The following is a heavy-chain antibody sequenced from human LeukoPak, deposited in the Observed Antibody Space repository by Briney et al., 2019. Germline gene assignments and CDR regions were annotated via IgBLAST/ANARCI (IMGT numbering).Heavy chain of an antibody. J-gene: IGHJ4*02. V-gene: IGHV4-34*01. CDR1: GGSFSGYY. D-gene: IGHD3-10*01. Sequence: SETLSLTCAVYGGSFSGYYWSWIRQPPGKGLEWIGEINHSGSANYNPSLKSRATISVDTSKTQFSLKLSSVTAADTAVYYCARVAFYYDSGSYFDYWGQGALVSVSS. CDR2: INHSGSA. CDR3: ARVAFYYDSGSYFDY.